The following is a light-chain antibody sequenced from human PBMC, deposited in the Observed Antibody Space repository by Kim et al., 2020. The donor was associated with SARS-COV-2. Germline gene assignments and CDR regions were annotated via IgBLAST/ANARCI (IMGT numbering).Light chain of an antibody. V-gene: IGKV3-20*01. Sequence: GTLSLSPGERATLSCRASQSVSSSYLAWYQQKPGQAPRLLIYGASSRATGIPDRFSGSGSGTDFTLTISRLEPEDFAVYYCQQHETFGQGTKLEI. CDR3: QQHET. CDR1: QSVSSSY. CDR2: GAS. J-gene: IGKJ1*01.